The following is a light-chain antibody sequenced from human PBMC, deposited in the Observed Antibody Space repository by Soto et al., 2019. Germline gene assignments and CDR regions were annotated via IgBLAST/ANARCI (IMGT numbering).Light chain of an antibody. Sequence: DVVLSQTQLSSPVTLGQPASISCRSSQNLAFSNGDTYLSWLQQRPGRPPRLLIYKVSNRFSGVPDRFSGSGAGTDFTLKISRVEAEDVGVYYCMQLTHVPYTFGQGTKLEIK. V-gene: IGKV2-24*01. CDR1: QNLAFSNGDTY. J-gene: IGKJ2*01. CDR2: KVS. CDR3: MQLTHVPYT.